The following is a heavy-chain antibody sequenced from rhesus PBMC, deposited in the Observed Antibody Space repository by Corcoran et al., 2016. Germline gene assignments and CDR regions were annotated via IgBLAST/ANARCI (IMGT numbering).Heavy chain of an antibody. CDR3: ARSMVVGSFDY. CDR2: IDWDDDK. V-gene: IGHV2S2*01. Sequence: VTLKESGPALVKPTQTLTLTCTFSGFSLSTSVIRVSWLRPPPGKALEWLARIDWDDDKYYSTSLKSRLNISKDTYKNQVVLTMTNMDPVDTATYYCARSMVVGSFDYWGQGVLVTVSS. CDR1: GFSLSTSVIR. J-gene: IGHJ4*01. D-gene: IGHD2-21*01.